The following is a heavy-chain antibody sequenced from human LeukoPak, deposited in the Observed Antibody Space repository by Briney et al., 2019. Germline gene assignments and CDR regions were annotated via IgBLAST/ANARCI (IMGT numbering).Heavy chain of an antibody. D-gene: IGHD4-17*01. J-gene: IGHJ4*02. V-gene: IGHV3-9*01. CDR3: AKGTTVTTPFDY. Sequence: GGSLRLSCAASGFTFDDYDMHWVRQAPGKGLEWVSGISWNSGSIGYADSVKGRFTISGDNAKNSLYLQMNSLRAEDTALYYCAKGTTVTTPFDYWGQGTLVTVSS. CDR2: ISWNSGSI. CDR1: GFTFDDYD.